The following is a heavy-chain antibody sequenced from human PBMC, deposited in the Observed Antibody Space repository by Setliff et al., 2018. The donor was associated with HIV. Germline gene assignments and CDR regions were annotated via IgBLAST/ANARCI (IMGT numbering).Heavy chain of an antibody. V-gene: IGHV1-8*02. CDR2: MNPNSGNT. J-gene: IGHJ3*02. CDR1: GYTFTNYD. CDR3: ARGTRVGANDAFDI. Sequence: GASVKVSCKASGYTFTNYDINWVRQATGQGLEWMGWMNPNSGNTGYAQKFQGRVSMTRDTSISKAYMELSRLRSDDTAVYYCARGTRVGANDAFDIWGQGTMVTVSS. D-gene: IGHD1-26*01.